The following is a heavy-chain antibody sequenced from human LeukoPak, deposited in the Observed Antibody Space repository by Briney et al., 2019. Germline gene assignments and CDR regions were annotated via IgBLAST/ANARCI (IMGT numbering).Heavy chain of an antibody. CDR2: SSSSTI. Sequence: SSSSTIYYADSVKGRFTISRDNSKNTLYLQMNSLRAEDTAVYYCAKMAAAGPYYYYYMDVWGQGTLVTVSS. D-gene: IGHD6-13*01. J-gene: IGHJ6*03. V-gene: IGHV3-48*01. CDR3: AKMAAAGPYYYYYMDV.